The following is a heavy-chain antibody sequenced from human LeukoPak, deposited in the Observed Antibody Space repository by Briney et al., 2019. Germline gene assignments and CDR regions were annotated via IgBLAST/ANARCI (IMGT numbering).Heavy chain of an antibody. D-gene: IGHD2-15*01. CDR1: GFTFSNAW. CDR2: IKSKTDGGTT. Sequence: PGGSLRLSCAASGFTFSNAWMSWVRQAPGKGLEWVGRIKSKTDGGTTDYAAPVKGRFTISRDDSKNTLYLQMNSLKTEDTAVYYCTTDPPREGYCSGGNCDLPYYLGQGTLVTVSS. J-gene: IGHJ4*02. V-gene: IGHV3-15*01. CDR3: TTDPPREGYCSGGNCDLPYY.